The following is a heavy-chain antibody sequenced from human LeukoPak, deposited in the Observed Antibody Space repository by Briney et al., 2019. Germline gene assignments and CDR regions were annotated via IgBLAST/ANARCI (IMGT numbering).Heavy chain of an antibody. J-gene: IGHJ4*02. V-gene: IGHV1-18*01. CDR1: GYTFTSYG. Sequence: GASETVSCKASGYTFTSYGISWVRQAPAQGLEWMGWISAYNGNTNFAQKLQGRVTMTTDTSTSTAYMDLRSLRSDDTAVYYCARDQAATNTQVRFCLDWGQGTLVTVSS. CDR3: ARDQAATNTQVRFCLD. D-gene: IGHD3-9*01. CDR2: ISAYNGNT.